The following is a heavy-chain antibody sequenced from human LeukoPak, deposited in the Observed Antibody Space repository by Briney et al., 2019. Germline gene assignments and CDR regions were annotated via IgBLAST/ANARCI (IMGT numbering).Heavy chain of an antibody. CDR3: VRGGLMLYTIWLDP. Sequence: GGSLRLSCAASGFTFSYALMNWVRQAPGKGLEWVGRIKSTTDGGTTDYAAPVKGRFTISRDNAKNTVYLEMNSLRAEDAAVYYCVRGGLMLYTIWLDPWGQGTLVTVSS. V-gene: IGHV3-15*05. CDR1: GFTFSYAL. J-gene: IGHJ5*02. D-gene: IGHD2-8*01. CDR2: IKSTTDGGTT.